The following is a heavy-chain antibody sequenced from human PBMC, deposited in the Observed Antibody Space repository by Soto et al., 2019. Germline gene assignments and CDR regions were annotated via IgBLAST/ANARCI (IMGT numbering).Heavy chain of an antibody. D-gene: IGHD2-15*01. CDR1: GYTFTSYA. V-gene: IGHV1-3*01. CDR3: ARDFRYCSGGSCPNWFDP. CDR2: INAGNGNT. Sequence: QVQLVQSGAEVKKPGASVKVSCKASGYTFTSYAMHWVRQAPGQRLEWMGWINAGNGNTKYSQKVQGRVTINRGTSASTAYMELSSLRSEATAVYYCARDFRYCSGGSCPNWFDPWGQGTLVTVSS. J-gene: IGHJ5*02.